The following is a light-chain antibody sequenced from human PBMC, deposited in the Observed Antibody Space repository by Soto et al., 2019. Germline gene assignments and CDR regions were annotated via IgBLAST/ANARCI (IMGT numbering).Light chain of an antibody. J-gene: IGLJ1*01. CDR2: EVS. Sequence: LTQPHSVSESPGKTVTISCTGSSSDVGGYNYLSWYQQHPGKAPKLIIYEVSNRPSGVSDRFSGSKSGNTASLTISGLQAEDEADFFCSSFTSTSTLVFGTGTKVTVL. V-gene: IGLV2-14*01. CDR3: SSFTSTSTLV. CDR1: SSDVGGYNY.